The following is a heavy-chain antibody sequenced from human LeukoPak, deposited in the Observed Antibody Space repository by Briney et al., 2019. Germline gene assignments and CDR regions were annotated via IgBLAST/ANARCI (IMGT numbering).Heavy chain of an antibody. V-gene: IGHV3-33*01. CDR1: GFTFSSYG. CDR3: AREPTPYIYGLGYYYYGMDV. J-gene: IGHJ6*02. Sequence: GGSLRLSCAASGFTFSSYGMHWVRQAPGKGLEWVAVICYDGSNKYYADSVKGRFIISRDNSNNMLYLQMNSMSAEATADYYSAREPTPYIYGLGYYYYGMDVWGQGTTVTVSS. CDR2: ICYDGSNK. D-gene: IGHD5-18*01.